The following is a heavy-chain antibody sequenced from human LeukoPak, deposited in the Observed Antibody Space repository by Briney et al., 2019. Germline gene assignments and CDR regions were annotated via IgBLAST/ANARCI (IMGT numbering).Heavy chain of an antibody. Sequence: SETLSLTCTVSGGSISSYYWSWIRQPPGKGLEWIGYIYYSGSTNYNPSLKSRVTISVDTSKNQFSLKLSSVTAADTAVYYCASLPGIAAAGGMDVWGQGTTVTVSS. D-gene: IGHD6-13*01. CDR1: GGSISSYY. CDR2: IYYSGST. CDR3: ASLPGIAAAGGMDV. J-gene: IGHJ6*02. V-gene: IGHV4-59*01.